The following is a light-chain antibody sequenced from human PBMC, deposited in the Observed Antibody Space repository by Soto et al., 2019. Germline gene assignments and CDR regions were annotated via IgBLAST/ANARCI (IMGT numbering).Light chain of an antibody. CDR1: SAHSTFA. V-gene: IGLV4-69*01. Sequence: QLVLTQSPSGSSSRGASVNLTCTLSSAHSTFAIAWHRQQPGKWPRDLMELNSDGSLRKGEGVPDRFSGSNSGADRYLTVSSLQTEDGDDYYLQSWGTAIEGFGEGTKLTVL. J-gene: IGLJ3*02. CDR3: QSWGTAIEG. CDR2: LNSDGSL.